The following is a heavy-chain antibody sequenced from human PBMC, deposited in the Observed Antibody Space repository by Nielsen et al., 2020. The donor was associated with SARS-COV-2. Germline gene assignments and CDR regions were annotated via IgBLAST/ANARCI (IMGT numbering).Heavy chain of an antibody. J-gene: IGHJ4*02. CDR2: IYYSGST. CDR3: ARGSAVWGYYGSGSYSTYYDY. CDR1: GGSISSYY. Sequence: SETLSLTCTVSGGSISSYYWSWIRQPPGKGLEWIGYIYYSGSTNYNPSLKSRVTISVDTSKNQFSLKLSSVTAADTAVYYCARGSAVWGYYGSGSYSTYYDYWGQGTPVTVSS. D-gene: IGHD3-10*01. V-gene: IGHV4-59*01.